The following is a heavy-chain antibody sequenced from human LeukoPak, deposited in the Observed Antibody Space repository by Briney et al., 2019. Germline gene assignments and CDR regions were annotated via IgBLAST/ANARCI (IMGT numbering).Heavy chain of an antibody. Sequence: PGGSLRLSCAASGFTFSSYAMHWVRQAPGKGLEWVAVISYDGSNRYYADSVKGRFTISRDNSKNTLYLQMNSLRAEDTAVYYCAREGVEGGIWGQGTMVTVSS. CDR1: GFTFSSYA. CDR3: AREGVEGGI. V-gene: IGHV3-30-3*01. J-gene: IGHJ3*02. CDR2: ISYDGSNR. D-gene: IGHD3-16*01.